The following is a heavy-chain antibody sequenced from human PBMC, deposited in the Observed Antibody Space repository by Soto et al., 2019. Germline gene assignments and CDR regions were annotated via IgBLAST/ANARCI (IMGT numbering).Heavy chain of an antibody. CDR1: GDTFNNYA. J-gene: IGHJ4*02. CDR2: IIPIYDSP. V-gene: IGHV1-69*06. D-gene: IGHD3-3*01. Sequence: QVHLVQSGTEVKKPGSSVKVSCTASGDTFNNYAISWVRQAPGQGLQWMGGIIPIYDSPSYAQGSHNRVTITGDRSTNTAHLELNGLPSEDTAGYYCAASTFLSGVSGYFHLDFWGQGTLVTVSS. CDR3: AASTFLSGVSGYFHLDF.